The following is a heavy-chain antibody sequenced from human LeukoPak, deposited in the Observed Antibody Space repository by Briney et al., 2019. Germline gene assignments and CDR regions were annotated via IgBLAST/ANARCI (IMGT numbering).Heavy chain of an antibody. J-gene: IGHJ4*02. CDR3: ARQGDSSGYYSHFDY. CDR1: GYSFTSYW. Sequence: GGSLKISCKGSGYSFTSYWISWVRQMPGKGLEWMGRIDPSDSYTNYSPSFQGHVTISADKSISTAYLQWSSLKASDTAMYYCARQGDSSGYYSHFDYWGQGTLVTVSS. CDR2: IDPSDSYT. D-gene: IGHD3-22*01. V-gene: IGHV5-10-1*01.